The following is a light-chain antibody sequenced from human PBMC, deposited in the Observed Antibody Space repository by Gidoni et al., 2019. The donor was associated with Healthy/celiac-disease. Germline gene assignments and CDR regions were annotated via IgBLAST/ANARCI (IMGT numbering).Light chain of an antibody. CDR1: SSDVGGYNY. J-gene: IGLJ2*01. Sequence: QSALTQPASGSGSPGQSITISCYGTSSDVGGYNYVSWYQQHPGKSPKLMIYDFSKRPSGVSNRFSGSKSGNTASLTISGLQAEDEADYYCSSYTSSSTYVVFGGGTKLTVL. CDR3: SSYTSSSTYVV. CDR2: DFS. V-gene: IGLV2-14*01.